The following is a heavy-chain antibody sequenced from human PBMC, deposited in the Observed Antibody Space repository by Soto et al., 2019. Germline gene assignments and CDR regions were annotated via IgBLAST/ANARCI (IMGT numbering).Heavy chain of an antibody. J-gene: IGHJ4*02. CDR2: ISSDGGNE. CDR3: ARDREATRTAPDY. D-gene: IGHD6-6*01. CDR1: GFTFSHYA. Sequence: QVQLVESGGGVVQPGRSLRLSCAASGFTFSHYAMHWVRHAPGKGLEWVAVISSDGGNEYYADCVKGRFTISRGNSKNTLYVQMNSLSAEDTAVYCCARDREATRTAPDYWGQGTLVTVSS. V-gene: IGHV3-30*04.